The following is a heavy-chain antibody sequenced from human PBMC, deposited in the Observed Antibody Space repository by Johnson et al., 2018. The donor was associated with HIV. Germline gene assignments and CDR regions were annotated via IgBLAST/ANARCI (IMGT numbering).Heavy chain of an antibody. CDR1: RFIFSSYW. J-gene: IGHJ3*02. D-gene: IGHD6-25*01. CDR2: IKEDGGER. Sequence: VQLLESGGGLVQPGGSLRLSCTASRFIFSSYWMSWVRQAPGNGLEWVANIKEDGGERYYVVSVKGRFTISRDNAKNSVYLQMNSLRAEDTAIYYCARETNMPGAAGDAFDIWGQGTLVTVSS. V-gene: IGHV3-7*01. CDR3: ARETNMPGAAGDAFDI.